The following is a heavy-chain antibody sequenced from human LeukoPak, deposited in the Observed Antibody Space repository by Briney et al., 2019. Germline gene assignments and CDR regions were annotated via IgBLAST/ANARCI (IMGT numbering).Heavy chain of an antibody. J-gene: IGHJ4*02. Sequence: SETLSLTCTVSGYSISSGYYWGWIRPPPGKGLEWIGSIYHSGSTYYNPSLKSRVTISVDTSKNQFSLKLSSVTAADTAVYYCARTKYNWNNEDWGQGTLVAVSS. CDR2: IYHSGST. CDR3: ARTKYNWNNED. D-gene: IGHD1/OR15-1a*01. CDR1: GYSISSGYY. V-gene: IGHV4-38-2*02.